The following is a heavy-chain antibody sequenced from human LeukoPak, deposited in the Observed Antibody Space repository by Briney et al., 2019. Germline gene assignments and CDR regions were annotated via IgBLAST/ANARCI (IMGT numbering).Heavy chain of an antibody. CDR2: IYPGDSDT. V-gene: IGHV5-51*01. J-gene: IGHJ4*02. CDR1: GYSFTSYW. CDR3: ARYGYASSWYEPTKGDC. D-gene: IGHD6-13*01. Sequence: GESLKISCKGSGYSFTSYWIGWVRQMPGKGLEWMGIIYPGDSDTRYSPSFQGQVTISADKSISTAYLQWSSLKASDTAMYYCARYGYASSWYEPTKGDCWGQGTLVTVSS.